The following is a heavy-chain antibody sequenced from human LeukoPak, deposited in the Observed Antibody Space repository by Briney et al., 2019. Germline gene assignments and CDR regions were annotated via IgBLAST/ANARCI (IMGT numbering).Heavy chain of an antibody. Sequence: GGSLRLSCAASGFTFSDYYMSWIRQAPGKGLEWVSYISSSGSTIYYADSVKGRFTISRDNAKNSLYLQVNSLRAEDTAVYYCAREVSGDYADYFDYWGQGTLVTVSS. CDR1: GFTFSDYY. V-gene: IGHV3-11*01. J-gene: IGHJ4*02. D-gene: IGHD4-17*01. CDR2: ISSSGSTI. CDR3: AREVSGDYADYFDY.